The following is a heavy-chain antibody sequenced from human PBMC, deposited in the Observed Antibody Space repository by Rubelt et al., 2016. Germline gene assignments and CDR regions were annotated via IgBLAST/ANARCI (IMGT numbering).Heavy chain of an antibody. V-gene: IGHV3-7*01. CDR2: IKQDGSEK. Sequence: EVQLVESGGGLVQPGGSLRLSCAASGFTFSSYWMSWVRQAPGKGLEWVANIKQDGSEKYYVDSVKGRFTISRDNSKNTLYLQMNSLRGEDTAVYYCAKDPNNYGAGRMDVWGQGTTVTVSS. CDR1: GFTFSSYW. CDR3: AKDPNNYGAGRMDV. D-gene: IGHD3-10*01. J-gene: IGHJ6*02.